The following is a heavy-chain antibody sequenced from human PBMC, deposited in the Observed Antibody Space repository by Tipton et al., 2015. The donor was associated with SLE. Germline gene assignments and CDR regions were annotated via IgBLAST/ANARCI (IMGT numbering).Heavy chain of an antibody. Sequence: QLVQSGGGVVQPGRSLRLSCEASGFTFDAYAMHWVRQAPGKGLQWVSGISWNSDYIAYADSVEGRFTISRDNAKKSLFLQMSSLRPEDTAFYYCARDQSDYFSYMDVWGEGTTVTVSS. CDR2: ISWNSDYI. J-gene: IGHJ6*03. CDR3: ARDQSDYFSYMDV. CDR1: GFTFDAYA. V-gene: IGHV3-9*01.